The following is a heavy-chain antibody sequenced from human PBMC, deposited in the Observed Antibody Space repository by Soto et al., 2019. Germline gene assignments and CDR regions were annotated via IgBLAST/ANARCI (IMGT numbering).Heavy chain of an antibody. V-gene: IGHV5-10-1*01. CDR2: IDPSDSYT. CDR3: ARLGGYDAYYFAMDV. D-gene: IGHD3-22*01. Sequence: GESLKISCEASGYTFTNYWISWVRQMPGKGLEWMGNIDPSDSYTNYSPSFQGHVTISADKSISTAYLQWSSLMASDTAMYYCARLGGYDAYYFAMDVWGQGTTVTVSS. CDR1: GYTFTNYW. J-gene: IGHJ6*02.